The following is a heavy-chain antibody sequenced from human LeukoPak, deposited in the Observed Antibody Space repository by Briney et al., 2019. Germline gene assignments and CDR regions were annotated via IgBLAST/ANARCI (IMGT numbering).Heavy chain of an antibody. CDR2: IYSGGAT. CDR3: ARLHYDVLTGPFDY. V-gene: IGHV3-66*04. J-gene: IGHJ4*02. D-gene: IGHD3-9*01. Sequence: GGSLRLSCAASGFTFSSYDMHWVRQAPGKGLEWVSIIYSGGATFYADSVKGRFTISRESSKNTLWLQVNSLRVEDTAVYYCARLHYDVLTGPFDYWGQGTLVTVSS. CDR1: GFTFSSYD.